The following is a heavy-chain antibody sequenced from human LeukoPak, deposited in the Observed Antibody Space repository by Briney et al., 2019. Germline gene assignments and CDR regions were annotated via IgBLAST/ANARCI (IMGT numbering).Heavy chain of an antibody. D-gene: IGHD5-24*01. V-gene: IGHV3-23*01. CDR2: ISGSSSNT. CDR1: GFTFSSYA. Sequence: GGSLRLSCAAPGFTFSSYAMSWVRQAPGKGLEWVSVISGSSSNTYDADSVKGRFTISRDNSKNTLYLQMNSLRAEDTAVYYCAKEAEVEMATIPENCYMDVWGKGTTVTVSS. CDR3: AKEAEVEMATIPENCYMDV. J-gene: IGHJ6*03.